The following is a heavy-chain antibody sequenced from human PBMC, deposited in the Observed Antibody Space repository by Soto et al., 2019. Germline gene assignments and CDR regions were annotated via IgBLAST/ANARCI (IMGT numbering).Heavy chain of an antibody. CDR2: ISAYNGNT. J-gene: IGHJ3*02. CDR3: ARNSVHYSSSWHPDAFDI. V-gene: IGHV1-18*01. Sequence: GASVKLSCKASGYTFTSYGISWVRQAPGQGLEWMGWISAYNGNTNYAQKLQGRVTMTTDTTTSTAYMELRSLRSDDTAVYYCARNSVHYSSSWHPDAFDIWGQGTMVTVSS. CDR1: GYTFTSYG. D-gene: IGHD6-13*01.